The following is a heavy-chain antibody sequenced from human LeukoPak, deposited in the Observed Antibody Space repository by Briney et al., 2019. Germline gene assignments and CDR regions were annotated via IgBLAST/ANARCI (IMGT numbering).Heavy chain of an antibody. CDR1: GFTFTTYA. CDR3: VKLRSTMVRGVIEY. V-gene: IGHV3-23*01. J-gene: IGHJ4*02. D-gene: IGHD3-10*01. Sequence: GGSLRLCCTASGFTFTTYAMSWVRQATGKGLEWVSGISGSGGSTYYADSVKGRFTISRDNSKNTLYLQMNSLRAEDTAVYYCVKLRSTMVRGVIEYWGQGTLVTVSS. CDR2: ISGSGGST.